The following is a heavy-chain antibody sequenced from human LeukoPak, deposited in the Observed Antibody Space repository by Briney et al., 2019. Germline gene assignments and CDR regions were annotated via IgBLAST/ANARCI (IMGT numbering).Heavy chain of an antibody. D-gene: IGHD1-1*01. Sequence: GASVKVSCKASGYTFTGYYMHWVRQAPGQGLEWMGWINPNSGGTNYAQKFQGWVTMTRDTSISTAYMELSRLRSDDTAVYYCARGLELERPGDAFDIWGQGTMVTVSS. CDR2: INPNSGGT. CDR3: ARGLELERPGDAFDI. J-gene: IGHJ3*02. CDR1: GYTFTGYY. V-gene: IGHV1-2*04.